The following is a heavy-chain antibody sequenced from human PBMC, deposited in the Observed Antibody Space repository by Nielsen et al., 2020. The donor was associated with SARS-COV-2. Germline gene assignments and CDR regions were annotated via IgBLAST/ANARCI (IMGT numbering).Heavy chain of an antibody. V-gene: IGHV3-23*01. CDR2: ISGSGGST. CDR3: AKARLVVPAARRNYYYYGMDV. Sequence: GGSLRLSCAASGFTFSSYAMSWVRQAPGEGLEWVSAISGSGGSTYYADSVKGRFTISRDNSKNTLYLQMNSLRAEDTAVYYCAKARLVVPAARRNYYYYGMDVWGQGTTVTVSS. D-gene: IGHD2-2*01. J-gene: IGHJ6*02. CDR1: GFTFSSYA.